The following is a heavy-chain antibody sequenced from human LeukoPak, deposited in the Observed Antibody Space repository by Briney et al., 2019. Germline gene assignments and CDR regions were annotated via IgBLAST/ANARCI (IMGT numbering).Heavy chain of an antibody. D-gene: IGHD4-17*01. J-gene: IGHJ5*02. CDR2: FDPEDAET. CDR1: GCSLSELS. V-gene: IGHV1-24*01. CDR3: AATTFFRDYVNWFDP. Sequence: ASVKVSCKVSGCSLSELSIHWVRQAPGKGLEWMGGFDPEDAETIYAQDFQGRVTMTEDTSTDTAYMELTSLKSDDTAVYYCAATTFFRDYVNWFDPWGQGTLVIVSS.